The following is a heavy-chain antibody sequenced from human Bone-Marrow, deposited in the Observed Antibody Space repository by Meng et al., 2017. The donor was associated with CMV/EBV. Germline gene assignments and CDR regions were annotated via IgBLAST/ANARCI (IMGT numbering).Heavy chain of an antibody. CDR3: ARPYCSSTSCPPEDDAFDI. V-gene: IGHV1-2*02. D-gene: IGHD2-2*01. CDR2: INPNSGGT. CDR1: GYTFTGYY. J-gene: IGHJ3*02. Sequence: ASVKVSCKASGYTFTGYYMHWVRQAPGQGLEWMGWINPNSGGTNYAQKFQGRVTMTRDTSISTAYMELSRLRSDDTAAYYCARPYCSSTSCPPEDDAFDIWGQGTMVTVSS.